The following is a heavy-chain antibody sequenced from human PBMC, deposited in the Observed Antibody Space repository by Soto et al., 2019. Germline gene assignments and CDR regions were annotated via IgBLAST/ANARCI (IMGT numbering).Heavy chain of an antibody. V-gene: IGHV1-18*01. D-gene: IGHD2-2*01. CDR2: ISAYNGNT. J-gene: IGHJ6*02. CDR3: ARGGDIVVVPAANGMDV. Sequence: ASVKVSCKASGYTFTSYGISWVRQAPGQKLEGMGWISAYNGNTNYAQKLQGRVTMTTDTSTSTAYMELRSLRSDDTAVYYCARGGDIVVVPAANGMDVWGQGTTVTVSS. CDR1: GYTFTSYG.